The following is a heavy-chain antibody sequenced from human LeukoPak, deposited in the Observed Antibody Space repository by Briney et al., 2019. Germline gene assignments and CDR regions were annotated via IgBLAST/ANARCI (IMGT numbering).Heavy chain of an antibody. D-gene: IGHD6-19*01. V-gene: IGHV4-39*01. CDR3: AGPAVALFDY. Sequence: SETLSLTCTVSGGSISSSSYYWGWIRQPPGKGLEWIGSIYHSGSTYYNPSLKSRVTISVDTSKNQFSLKLSSVTAADTAVYYCAGPAVALFDYWGQGTPVTVSS. CDR2: IYHSGST. J-gene: IGHJ4*02. CDR1: GGSISSSSYY.